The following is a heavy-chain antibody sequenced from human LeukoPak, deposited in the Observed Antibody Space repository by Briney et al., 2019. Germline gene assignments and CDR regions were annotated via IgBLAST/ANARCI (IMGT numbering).Heavy chain of an antibody. J-gene: IGHJ4*02. CDR1: GGSFSDYY. V-gene: IGHV4-34*01. CDR2: INHSGST. D-gene: IGHD6-19*01. Sequence: SETLSLTCGVYGGSFSDYYWSWIRQPPGKGLEWIGEINHSGSTNYNPSLKSRVTISVDTSKNQFSLKMCSVTAADTAVYYCARGGITVAGTLGYWGQGTLVTVSS. CDR3: ARGGITVAGTLGY.